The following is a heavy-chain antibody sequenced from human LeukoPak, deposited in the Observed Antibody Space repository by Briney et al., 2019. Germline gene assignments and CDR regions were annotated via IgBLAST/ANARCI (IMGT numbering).Heavy chain of an antibody. CDR1: GYTFTGYY. Sequence: ASVKVSCKASGYTFTGYYTHWVRQAPGQGLEWMGWINPNSGGTNYAQKFQDRVTMTRDTSISTAYMGLSRLRSDDTAVYYCARRVYDSSGLPNYYYMDVWGKGTTVTVSS. J-gene: IGHJ6*03. CDR3: ARRVYDSSGLPNYYYMDV. D-gene: IGHD3-22*01. V-gene: IGHV1-2*02. CDR2: INPNSGGT.